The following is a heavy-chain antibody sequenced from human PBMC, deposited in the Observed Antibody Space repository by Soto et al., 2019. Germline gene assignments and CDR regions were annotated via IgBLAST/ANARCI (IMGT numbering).Heavy chain of an antibody. D-gene: IGHD3-10*01. J-gene: IGHJ6*02. CDR2: IIPIFGTA. CDR1: GGTFSSYA. CDR3: ARDRYGSGSYNSPYYYYGMDV. V-gene: IGHV1-69*06. Sequence: QVQLVQSGAEVKKPGSSVKVSCKASGGTFSSYAISWVRQAPGQGLEWMGGIIPIFGTANYAQKFQGRVTITADKSTSTAYMELSSLRSEYTAVYYCARDRYGSGSYNSPYYYYGMDVWGQGTTVTVSS.